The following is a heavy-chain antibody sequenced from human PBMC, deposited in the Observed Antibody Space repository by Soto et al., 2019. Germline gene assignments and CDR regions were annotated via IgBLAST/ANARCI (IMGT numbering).Heavy chain of an antibody. D-gene: IGHD6-13*01. V-gene: IGHV3-23*01. Sequence: GESLKISCAASGFTFSSYAMSWVRQAPGKGLEWVSATSGSGGSTYYADSVKGRFTISRDNSKNTLYLQMNSLRAEDTAVYYCAKSSSSWYGYYYYYMDVWGKGTTVTVSS. CDR1: GFTFSSYA. CDR3: AKSSSSWYGYYYYYMDV. CDR2: TSGSGGST. J-gene: IGHJ6*03.